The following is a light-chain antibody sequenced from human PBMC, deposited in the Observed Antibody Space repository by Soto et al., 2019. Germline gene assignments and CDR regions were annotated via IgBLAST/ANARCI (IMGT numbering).Light chain of an antibody. CDR1: SSDVGGYNY. CDR3: SSYTCISTPGPVV. CDR2: DVS. J-gene: IGLJ2*01. V-gene: IGLV2-14*01. Sequence: QSALTQPASVSGSPGQSITISCTGTSSDVGGYNYVSWYQQHPGKAPKLMIYDVSNRPSGVSNRFSGSKSGNTASLTISGIPAEDEADEYCSSYTCISTPGPVVFGGGTKLTVL.